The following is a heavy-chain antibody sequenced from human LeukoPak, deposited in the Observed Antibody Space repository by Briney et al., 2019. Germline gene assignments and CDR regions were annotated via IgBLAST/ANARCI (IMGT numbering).Heavy chain of an antibody. CDR3: ARVLYSYGFDY. D-gene: IGHD5-18*01. CDR1: GFTVSSNY. J-gene: IGHJ4*02. CDR2: IYSGGST. V-gene: IGHV3-53*01. Sequence: GGSLRLSCAASGFTVSSNYMSWVRQAPGKGLEWVSVIYSGGSTYYADSVKGRFTISRDNSKNTLYLQMNSLRAEDTAVYYCARVLYSYGFDYWGQGTLVTVSS.